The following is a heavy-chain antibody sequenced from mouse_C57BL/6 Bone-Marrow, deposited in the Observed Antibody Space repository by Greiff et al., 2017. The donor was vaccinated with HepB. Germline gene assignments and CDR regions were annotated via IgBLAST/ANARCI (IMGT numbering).Heavy chain of an antibody. CDR1: GFNIKDDY. D-gene: IGHD4-1*02. Sequence: VQLQQSGAELVRPGASVKLSCTASGFNIKDDYMHWVKQRPEQGLEWIGWIDPENGDTEYASKFQGQATITADTSSNTAYLQLSSLTSEDTAVYYCTPQLGAYWGQGTLVTVSA. CDR2: IDPENGDT. V-gene: IGHV14-4*01. CDR3: TPQLGAY. J-gene: IGHJ3*01.